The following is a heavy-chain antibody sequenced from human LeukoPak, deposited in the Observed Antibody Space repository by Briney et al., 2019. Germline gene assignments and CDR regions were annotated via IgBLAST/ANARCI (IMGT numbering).Heavy chain of an antibody. J-gene: IGHJ4*02. CDR1: GFTFSTYN. CDR3: ARDQYAGTQPSKHVY. V-gene: IGHV3-21*01. Sequence: GGSLRLSCAASGFTFSTYNMNWVRQAPGKGLEWVSSISSSSSYIYYADSVKGRFTISRDNAKNSLYLQMNSLRAEDTAVYYCARDQYAGTQPSKHVYWGQGTLVTASS. D-gene: IGHD2-2*01. CDR2: ISSSSSYI.